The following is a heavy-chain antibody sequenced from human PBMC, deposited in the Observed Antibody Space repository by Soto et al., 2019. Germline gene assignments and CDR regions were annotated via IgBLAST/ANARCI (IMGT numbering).Heavy chain of an antibody. CDR3: ARDPRPPSGWLGFWEYGMDV. V-gene: IGHV1-2*02. Sequence: ASVKVSCKASGDTFTGNYIHCVRQAPGQVLEWMGWVNPDNGGTTSAQKFQGRVTMTRDTSVTTAYMELSRLTSDDTAVYYCARDPRPPSGWLGFWEYGMDVWGQGTTVTVSS. J-gene: IGHJ6*02. CDR1: GDTFTGNY. D-gene: IGHD3-3*01. CDR2: VNPDNGGT.